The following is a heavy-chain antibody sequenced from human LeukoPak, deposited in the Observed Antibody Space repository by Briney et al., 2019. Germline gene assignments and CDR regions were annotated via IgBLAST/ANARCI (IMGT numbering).Heavy chain of an antibody. D-gene: IGHD1-26*01. V-gene: IGHV1-46*01. CDR1: GYSLTSYY. Sequence: ASVKVSCKASGYSLTSYYMHWVRQAPGQGLEWMGIINPSGGSTYYAQKFQGRVTMTRDMSTSIVYMELSSLRSEDTAVYYCARARSYAGEPDNWFDPWGQGTLVTVSS. J-gene: IGHJ5*02. CDR2: INPSGGST. CDR3: ARARSYAGEPDNWFDP.